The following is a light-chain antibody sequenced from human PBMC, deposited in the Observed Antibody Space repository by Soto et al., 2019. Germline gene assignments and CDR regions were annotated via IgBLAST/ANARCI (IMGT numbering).Light chain of an antibody. V-gene: IGKV3D-15*01. CDR1: QSVRSN. Sequence: EIVMTQSPVTLSVSPGERATLSCRASQSVRSNLAWYQQKPGQAPRLLIYGASTRATGIPTRFSGSGSWTDFTLTISSLQSEDFAVYHCQQNNNWPLSFGGGTKVESK. J-gene: IGKJ4*01. CDR2: GAS. CDR3: QQNNNWPLS.